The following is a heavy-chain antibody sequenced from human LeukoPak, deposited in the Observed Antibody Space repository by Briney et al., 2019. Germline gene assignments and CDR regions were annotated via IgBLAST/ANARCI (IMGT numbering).Heavy chain of an antibody. CDR1: GYTFTGYY. CDR2: INPNSGGT. J-gene: IGHJ4*02. CDR3: ARPLRGYSSSYGY. V-gene: IGHV1-2*02. Sequence: ASVKVSCKASGYTFTGYYMHWERQAPGQGLEWMGWINPNSGGTNYAQKFQGRVTMTRDTSISTAYMELSRLRSDDTAVYYCARPLRGYSSSYGYWGQGTLVTVSP. D-gene: IGHD6-13*01.